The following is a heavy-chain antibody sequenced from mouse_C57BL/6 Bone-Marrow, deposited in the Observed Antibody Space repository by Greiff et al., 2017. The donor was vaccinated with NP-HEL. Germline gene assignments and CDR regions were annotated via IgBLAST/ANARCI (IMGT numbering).Heavy chain of an antibody. Sequence: VQLQQSGAELVRPGASVKLSCTASGFNIKDDYMHWVKQRPEQGLEWIGWIDPENGDTEYASKFQGKATITADTSSNTAYLQLSSLTSEDTAVYYCTILITKYYYAMDYWGQGTSVTVSS. D-gene: IGHD2-4*01. CDR1: GFNIKDDY. V-gene: IGHV14-4*01. CDR2: IDPENGDT. J-gene: IGHJ4*01. CDR3: TILITKYYYAMDY.